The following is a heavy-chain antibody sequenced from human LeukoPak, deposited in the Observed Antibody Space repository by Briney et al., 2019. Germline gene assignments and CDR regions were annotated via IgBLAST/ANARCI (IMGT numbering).Heavy chain of an antibody. CDR3: ARSQSATYSGSYRY. V-gene: IGHV3-48*03. CDR1: GFTFSSYE. CDR2: ISSSGSTI. J-gene: IGHJ4*02. D-gene: IGHD1-26*01. Sequence: PGGSLRLSCAASGFTFSSYEMNWVRQAPGKGLEWVSYISSSGSTIYYADSVKGRFTISRDNAKNSLYLQMNSLRAEDTAVYYCARSQSATYSGSYRYWGQGTLVTVSS.